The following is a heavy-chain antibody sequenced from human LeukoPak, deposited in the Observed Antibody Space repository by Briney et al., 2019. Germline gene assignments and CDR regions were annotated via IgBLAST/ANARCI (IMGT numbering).Heavy chain of an antibody. D-gene: IGHD1-14*01. V-gene: IGHV3-48*04. CDR3: ARVSTTGIVAVDY. J-gene: IGHJ4*02. CDR1: GFTFSSYS. CDR2: ISSSSSTI. Sequence: PGGSLRLSCAASGFTFSSYSMNWVRQAPGKGLEWVSYISSSSSTIYYADSVKGRFTISRDNAKNSLYLQMNSLRAEDTAVYYCARVSTTGIVAVDYWGQGTLVTVSS.